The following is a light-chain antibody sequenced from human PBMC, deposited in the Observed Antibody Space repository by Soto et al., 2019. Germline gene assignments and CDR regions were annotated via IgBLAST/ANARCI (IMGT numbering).Light chain of an antibody. V-gene: IGLV1-40*01. J-gene: IGLJ3*02. Sequence: QSALTQPPSVSGAPGQRVTISCTGSSSNIGAGYDVHWYQQLPGTAPKLLIYGISNRPSGVPDRFSGSKSGTSASLAITGLQAEDEADYYCQSYDSSLSALFGGGTKLTVL. CDR1: SSNIGAGYD. CDR2: GIS. CDR3: QSYDSSLSAL.